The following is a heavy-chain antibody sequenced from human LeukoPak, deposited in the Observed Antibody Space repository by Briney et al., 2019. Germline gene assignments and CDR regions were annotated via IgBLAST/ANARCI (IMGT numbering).Heavy chain of an antibody. CDR2: MYNSGSTRST. CDR3: ARVAVAAPYSFDY. D-gene: IGHD6-19*01. V-gene: IGHV4-59*01. Sequence: SETLSLTCTVSGGSISSYYWSWLRQPPGKGLEWIGYMYNSGSTRSTNYNPSLRSRVTLSVDTSKNQFSLKLTSVTAADTAVYYCARVAVAAPYSFDYWGQGTLVTVSS. J-gene: IGHJ4*02. CDR1: GGSISSYY.